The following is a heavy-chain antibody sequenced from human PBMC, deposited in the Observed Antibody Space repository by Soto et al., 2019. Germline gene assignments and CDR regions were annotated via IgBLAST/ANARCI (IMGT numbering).Heavy chain of an antibody. CDR3: VRTSLVVAAATREDY. J-gene: IGHJ4*02. V-gene: IGHV3-74*01. CDR1: GFTFSSYW. CDR2: INSDGIST. D-gene: IGHD2-15*01. Sequence: EVQLVESGGGLVQPGGSLRLSCAASGFTFSSYWMHWVRQAPGKGLVWVSRINSDGISTSYADSVKGRFTISRDNAKNTLYLQMNSLRAEDTAVYYCVRTSLVVAAATREDYWGQGTLVTVSS.